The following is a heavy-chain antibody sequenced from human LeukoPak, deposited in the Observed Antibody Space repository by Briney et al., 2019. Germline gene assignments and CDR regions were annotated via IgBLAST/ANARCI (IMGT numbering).Heavy chain of an antibody. CDR3: VTPLPHYCSGTNCPLRY. V-gene: IGHV1-18*01. CDR1: DYTFDSHG. CDR2: ISADNGAT. D-gene: IGHD2-2*01. Sequence: ASVKVSCKASDYTFDSHGITWVRQAPGQRLEWLGWISADNGATDFGQKVQGRVTLTTDTSTNTAYMELRSLRSDDTAVYYCVTPLPHYCSGTNCPLRYWGQGTLVTVSS. J-gene: IGHJ4*02.